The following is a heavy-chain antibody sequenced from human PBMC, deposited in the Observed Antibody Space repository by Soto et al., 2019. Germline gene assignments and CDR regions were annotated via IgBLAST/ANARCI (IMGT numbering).Heavy chain of an antibody. Sequence: GGSLRLSCAASGFTFSSYWMSWVRQAPGKGLEWVANIKQDGSEKYYVDSVKGRFTISRDNAKNSLYLQMNSLRAEDTAVYYCARDNICPPSTFDIVVVPAGADYLYKDVWGKGITVTVSS. CDR2: IKQDGSEK. CDR1: GFTFSSYW. CDR3: ARDNICPPSTFDIVVVPAGADYLYKDV. J-gene: IGHJ6*03. V-gene: IGHV3-7*01. D-gene: IGHD2-2*01.